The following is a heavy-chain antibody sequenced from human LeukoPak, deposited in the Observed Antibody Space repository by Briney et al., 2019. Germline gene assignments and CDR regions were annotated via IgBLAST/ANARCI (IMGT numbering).Heavy chain of an antibody. CDR2: IYNSGST. Sequence: PSETLSLTCTVSGGSISSSSYYWGWIRQPPGKGLEWIGSIYNSGSTYDNPSLKSRVTIPVDTSKNQFSLKLSSVTAADTAVYYCAVGWPGVAFDYWGQGTLVTVSS. D-gene: IGHD7-27*01. V-gene: IGHV4-39*01. J-gene: IGHJ4*02. CDR3: AVGWPGVAFDY. CDR1: GGSISSSSYY.